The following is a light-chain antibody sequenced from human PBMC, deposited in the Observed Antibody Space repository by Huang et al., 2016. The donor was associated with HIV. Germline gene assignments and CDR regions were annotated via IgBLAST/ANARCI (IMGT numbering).Light chain of an antibody. CDR3: QQYNNWPRT. CDR1: QSVSSN. Sequence: EIVMTQSPATLSVSPGERATLSCRASQSVSSNLAWYQQKQGQAPRLLIYGASTRATGIPARFSGSGSGTEFTLTISSLQSEDFAVYYCQQYNNWPRTFGQGTRLEIK. J-gene: IGKJ5*01. V-gene: IGKV3-15*01. CDR2: GAS.